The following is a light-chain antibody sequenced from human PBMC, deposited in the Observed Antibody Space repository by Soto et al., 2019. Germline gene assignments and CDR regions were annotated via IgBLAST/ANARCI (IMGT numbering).Light chain of an antibody. CDR1: QDISSS. Sequence: DIQMTQSPSSLSASIGDRVTISCRASQDISSSLNWYQHKSGKAPKLLIYAASGLQSGVPSRFSGSGSGTDFTLTISSLQPEDFATYFCLQESDYPRTFGQGTKVDTK. CDR3: LQESDYPRT. CDR2: AAS. V-gene: IGKV1-39*01. J-gene: IGKJ1*01.